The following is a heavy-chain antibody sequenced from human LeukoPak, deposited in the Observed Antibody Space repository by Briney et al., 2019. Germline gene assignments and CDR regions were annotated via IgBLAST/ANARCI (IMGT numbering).Heavy chain of an antibody. CDR1: GYTFTSYG. CDR2: ISAYNGNT. V-gene: IGHV1-18*01. J-gene: IGHJ4*02. Sequence: ASVKVSCKASGYTFTSYGISWVRQAPGQGLEWTGWISAYNGNTNYAQKLQGRVTMTTDTSTSTAYMELRSLRSDDTAVYYCARDKHSSGWYIRVIDYWGQGTLVTVSS. D-gene: IGHD6-19*01. CDR3: ARDKHSSGWYIRVIDY.